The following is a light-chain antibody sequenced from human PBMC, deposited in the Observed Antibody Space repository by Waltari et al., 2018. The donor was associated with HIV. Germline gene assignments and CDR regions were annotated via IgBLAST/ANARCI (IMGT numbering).Light chain of an antibody. CDR1: SPNLGHNY. J-gene: IGLJ3*02. Sequence: QSVLTQPPSVSAAPGRKVTISCSGSSPNLGHNYVSWYQQLPGTAPKLLIYDNNKRPSGIPDRFSGSKSGTSATLGITGLQTGDEADYYCGTWDSSLSADVFGGGTKLTVL. CDR3: GTWDSSLSADV. CDR2: DNN. V-gene: IGLV1-51*01.